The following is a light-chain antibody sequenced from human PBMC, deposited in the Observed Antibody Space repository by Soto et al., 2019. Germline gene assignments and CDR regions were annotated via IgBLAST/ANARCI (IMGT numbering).Light chain of an antibody. V-gene: IGKV3-11*01. CDR2: DAS. Sequence: EIVLTQSPATLSLPPREIATLSCRASQSVTTYLAWYQQKPGQAPRLLIYDASNRATGMPARFSGSGSGTAVTLSISSVEPEDFGVYYCQQRSNWPPYTFGEGTKLDIK. CDR3: QQRSNWPPYT. J-gene: IGKJ2*01. CDR1: QSVTTY.